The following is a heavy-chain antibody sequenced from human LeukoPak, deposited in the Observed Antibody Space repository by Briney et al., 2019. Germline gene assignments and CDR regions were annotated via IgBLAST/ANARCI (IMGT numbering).Heavy chain of an antibody. CDR2: IIPIFGTA. D-gene: IGHD5-18*01. V-gene: IGHV1-69*13. J-gene: IGHJ4*02. CDR1: GGTFSSYA. Sequence: GASVKVSCKASGGTFSSYAISWVRQAPGQGLEWTGGIIPIFGTANYAQKFQGRVTITADESTSTAYMELSSLRSEDTAVYYCARGYSYGHKGRYYFDYWGQGTLVTVSS. CDR3: ARGYSYGHKGRYYFDY.